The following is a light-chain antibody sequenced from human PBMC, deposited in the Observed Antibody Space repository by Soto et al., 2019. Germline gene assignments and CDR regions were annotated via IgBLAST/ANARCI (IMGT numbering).Light chain of an antibody. V-gene: IGKV3-20*01. CDR3: QQFGTPPWT. CDR1: QDVLNNY. CDR2: AIS. J-gene: IGKJ1*01. Sequence: DSVLTQSPGALSLSPGERATLSCRASQDVLNNYLAWFQQKPGQAPRLLISAISTRASGIPDRFSGSGSGTHFNLTISRLEPEDFAVYYCQQFGTPPWTFGQGTKVDIK.